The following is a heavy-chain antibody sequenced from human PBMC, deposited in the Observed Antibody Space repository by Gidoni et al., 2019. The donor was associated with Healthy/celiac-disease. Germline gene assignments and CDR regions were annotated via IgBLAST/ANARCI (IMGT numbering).Heavy chain of an antibody. CDR2: ISAYNGNT. V-gene: IGHV1-18*04. D-gene: IGHD3-22*01. Sequence: QVQLVQSGAEVKKPGASVKVSCKASGYTFTSYGISWVRQAPGQGLEWMGWISAYNGNTNYAQKLQGRVTMTTDTSTSTAYMELRSLRSDDTAVYYCARDCHYYDSSGPASYYYYGMDVWGQGTTVTVSS. CDR1: GYTFTSYG. J-gene: IGHJ6*02. CDR3: ARDCHYYDSSGPASYYYYGMDV.